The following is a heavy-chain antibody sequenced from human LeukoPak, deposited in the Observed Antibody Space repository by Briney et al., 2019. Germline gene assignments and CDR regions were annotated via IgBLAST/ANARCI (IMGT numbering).Heavy chain of an antibody. CDR2: ISSSSSYT. J-gene: IGHJ3*02. V-gene: IGHV3-21*01. Sequence: PGGSLRLSCAASGFTFSSYSMNWVRQAPGKGLEWVSSISSSSSYTYYADSVKGRFTISRDNAKNSLYLQMNSLRAEDTAVYYCARDPAAGKSDAFDIWGQGTMVTVSS. CDR1: GFTFSSYS. D-gene: IGHD6-13*01. CDR3: ARDPAAGKSDAFDI.